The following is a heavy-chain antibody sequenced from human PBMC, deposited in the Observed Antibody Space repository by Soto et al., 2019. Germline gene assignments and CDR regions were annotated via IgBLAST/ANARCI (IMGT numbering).Heavy chain of an antibody. J-gene: IGHJ4*02. CDR1: GLTVSSNY. Sequence: GGSLRLSCAASGLTVSSNYMSWVRQAPGKGLEWVSVIYSGGSTYYADSVKGRFTISRDNSKNTLYLQMNSLRAEDTAVYYCARDIGSWAVDYSGQGTIVTVFS. D-gene: IGHD1-26*01. CDR2: IYSGGST. V-gene: IGHV3-53*01. CDR3: ARDIGSWAVDY.